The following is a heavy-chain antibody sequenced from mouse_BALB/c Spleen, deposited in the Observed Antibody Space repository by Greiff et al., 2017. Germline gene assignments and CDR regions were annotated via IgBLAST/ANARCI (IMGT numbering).Heavy chain of an antibody. J-gene: IGHJ3*01. CDR3: ASLLGLGAY. D-gene: IGHD4-1*01. CDR2: IWSGGST. CDR1: GFSLTSYG. V-gene: IGHV2-2*02. Sequence: VQLQQSGPGLVQPSQSLSITCTVSGFSLTSYGVHWVRQSPGKGLEWLGVIWSGGSTDYNAAFISRLSISKDNSKSQVFFKMNSLQANDTAIYYCASLLGLGAYWGQGTLVTVSA.